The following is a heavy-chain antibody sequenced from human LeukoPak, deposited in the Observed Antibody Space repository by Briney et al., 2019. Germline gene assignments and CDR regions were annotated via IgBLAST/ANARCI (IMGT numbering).Heavy chain of an antibody. Sequence: SQTLSLTCAVSGGSITSAGYYWSWIRQPPGKGLEWIGNIYPSGGTYYNPSLKSRVTVSVDRAENQFSLKLSAVTAADTAVYYCARSIFGVVKGFDYWGQGTLVTVCS. D-gene: IGHD3-3*01. V-gene: IGHV4-30-2*01. CDR2: IYPSGGT. CDR3: ARSIFGVVKGFDY. J-gene: IGHJ4*02. CDR1: GGSITSAGYY.